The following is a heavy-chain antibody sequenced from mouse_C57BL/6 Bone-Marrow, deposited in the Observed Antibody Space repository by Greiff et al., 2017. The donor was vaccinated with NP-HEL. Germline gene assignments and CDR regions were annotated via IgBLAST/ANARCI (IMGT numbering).Heavy chain of an antibody. Sequence: VQLKQSGPELVKPGASVKIPCKASGYTFTDYNMDWVKQSHGKSLEWIGDINPNNGGTIYNQKFKGKATLTVDKSSSTAYMELRSLTSEDTAVYYCAREITTVDYYAMDYWGQGTSVTVSS. CDR2: INPNNGGT. CDR3: AREITTVDYYAMDY. D-gene: IGHD1-1*01. CDR1: GYTFTDYN. J-gene: IGHJ4*01. V-gene: IGHV1-18*01.